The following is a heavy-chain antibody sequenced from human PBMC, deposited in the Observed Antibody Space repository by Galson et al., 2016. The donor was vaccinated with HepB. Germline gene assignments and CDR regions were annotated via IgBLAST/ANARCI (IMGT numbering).Heavy chain of an antibody. CDR2: IYYSGST. D-gene: IGHD3-10*01. CDR3: ARDPLLWGHWFDP. J-gene: IGHJ5*02. Sequence: KVLEWIGSIYYSGSTYYNQSLKSRVIISVDTSKNQFSLKLSSLTAADTAVYYCARDPLLWGHWFDPWGQGTLVTVSS. V-gene: IGHV4-39*02.